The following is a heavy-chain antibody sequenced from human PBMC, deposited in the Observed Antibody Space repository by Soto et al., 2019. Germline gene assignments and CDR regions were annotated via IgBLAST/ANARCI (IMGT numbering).Heavy chain of an antibody. CDR2: IYSGGST. J-gene: IGHJ4*02. CDR3: ARSASAMYDY. CDR1: GFTVSSNY. V-gene: IGHV3-53*04. Sequence: ESGGGLVQPGGSLRLSCAASGFTVSSNYMSWVRQAPGKGLEWVSVIYSGGSTYYADSVKGRFTISRHNSKNTLYLQMNSLIAEDTAVYYCARSASAMYDYWGQGTLVTVSS. D-gene: IGHD2-2*01.